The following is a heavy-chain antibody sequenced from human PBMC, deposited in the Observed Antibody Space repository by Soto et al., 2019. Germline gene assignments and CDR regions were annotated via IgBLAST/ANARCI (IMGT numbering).Heavy chain of an antibody. CDR2: INHSGST. CDR1: GGSFSGYC. V-gene: IGHV4-34*01. Sequence: XETLSLTCAVYGGSFSGYCWSWIRQPPGKGLEWIGEINHSGSTNYNPSLKSRVTISVDTSKNQFSLKLSSVTAADTAVYYCARVIVATIRGYYYGMDVWGQGTTVTVSS. J-gene: IGHJ6*02. CDR3: ARVIVATIRGYYYGMDV. D-gene: IGHD5-12*01.